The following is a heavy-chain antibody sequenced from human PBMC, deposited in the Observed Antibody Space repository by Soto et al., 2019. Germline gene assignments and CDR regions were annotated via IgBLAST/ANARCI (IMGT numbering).Heavy chain of an antibody. CDR3: ARDQNVVVPAAIDFYYYYYMDV. J-gene: IGHJ6*03. CDR1: GFTFSDYY. V-gene: IGHV3-11*01. CDR2: ISSSGSTI. D-gene: IGHD2-2*01. Sequence: GGSLRLSCAASGFTFSDYYMSWIRQAPGKGLEWVSYISSSGSTIYYADSVKGRFTISRDNAKNSLYLQMNSLRAEDTAVYYCARDQNVVVPAAIDFYYYYYMDVWGKGTTVTVSS.